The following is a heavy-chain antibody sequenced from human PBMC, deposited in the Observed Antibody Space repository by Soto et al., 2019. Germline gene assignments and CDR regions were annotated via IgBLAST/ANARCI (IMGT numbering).Heavy chain of an antibody. CDR3: AHRVLRTVFGLVTTTAIYFDF. CDR1: GFSLTTSGVG. CDR2: IYWEDDK. D-gene: IGHD3-3*01. Sequence: QITLNESGPTVVRPTETLTLTCRFSGFSLTTSGVGVGWIRQSPGKAPEWLALIYWEDDKRYSASLKSRLTITKHTSKNQVVLTVSDLDPTDTATYYCAHRVLRTVFGLVTTTAIYFDFWGQGTPVAVSS. V-gene: IGHV2-5*02. J-gene: IGHJ4*02.